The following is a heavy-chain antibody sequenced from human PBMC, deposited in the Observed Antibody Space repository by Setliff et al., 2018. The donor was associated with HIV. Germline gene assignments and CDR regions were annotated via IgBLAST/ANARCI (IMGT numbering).Heavy chain of an antibody. CDR3: ARQDIPTGYYLFDY. D-gene: IGHD3-9*01. Sequence: ASVKVSCKASGYRFTGHHIQLMRQAPGQGLEWMGRINPNMGDTQYAQKFQGRIIMTRDTSINTVYMELSSLTSDDTALYYCARQDIPTGYYLFDYWGQGTQVTVSS. CDR2: INPNMGDT. V-gene: IGHV1-2*06. CDR1: GYRFTGHH. J-gene: IGHJ4*02.